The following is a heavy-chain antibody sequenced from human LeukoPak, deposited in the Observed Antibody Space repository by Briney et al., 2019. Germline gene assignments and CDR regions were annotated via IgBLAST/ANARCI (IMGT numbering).Heavy chain of an antibody. Sequence: TGRSLRLSCAASGFTFSSYGMHWVRQAPGKGLEWVAVISYDGSNKYYADSVKGRFTISRDNSKNTLYLQMNSLRAEDTAVYYCAKVHYGDYYFDYWGQGTLVTVSS. CDR3: AKVHYGDYYFDY. V-gene: IGHV3-30*18. D-gene: IGHD4-17*01. CDR2: ISYDGSNK. J-gene: IGHJ4*02. CDR1: GFTFSSYG.